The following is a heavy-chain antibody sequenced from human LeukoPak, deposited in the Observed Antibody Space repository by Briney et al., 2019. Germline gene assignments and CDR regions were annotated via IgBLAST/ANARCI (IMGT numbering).Heavy chain of an antibody. V-gene: IGHV3-23*01. Sequence: GGSLRLSCVVSGFTFSNYAMCWVRQAPGKGLEWVSGISRRGDKTFYADSVKGRFTISRDISKNTLYLQMNSLRAEDTALYYCAKELLPNGYWGQGTLVTVSS. CDR3: AKELLPNGY. CDR2: ISRRGDKT. J-gene: IGHJ4*02. D-gene: IGHD2-8*01. CDR1: GFTFSNYA.